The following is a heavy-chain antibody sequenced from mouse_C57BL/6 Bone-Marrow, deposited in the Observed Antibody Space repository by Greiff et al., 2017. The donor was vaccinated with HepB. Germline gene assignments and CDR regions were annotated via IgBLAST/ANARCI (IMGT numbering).Heavy chain of an antibody. CDR2: ISNGGGST. D-gene: IGHD2-4*01. V-gene: IGHV5-12*01. Sequence: EVQGVESGGGLVQPGGSLKLSCAASGFTFSDYYMYWVRQTPEKRLEWVAYISNGGGSTYYPDTVKGRFTISRDNAKNTLYLQMSRLKSEDTAMYYCARHYDYDGHYFDYWGQGTTLTVSS. CDR1: GFTFSDYY. J-gene: IGHJ2*01. CDR3: ARHYDYDGHYFDY.